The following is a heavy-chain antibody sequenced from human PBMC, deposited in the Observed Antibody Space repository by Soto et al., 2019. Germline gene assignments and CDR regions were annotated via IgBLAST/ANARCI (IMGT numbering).Heavy chain of an antibody. CDR2: MNPNSGNT. Sequence: QVQLVQSGAEVKKPGASVKVSCKASGYTFTSYDINWVRQATGQGLEWMGWMNPNSGNTGYAQKFQGRVTMTRNTSISTAYMELSSLRSEDTAVYYCARGFIPSPKYLLSFDPWGQGTLVTVSS. D-gene: IGHD2-15*01. J-gene: IGHJ5*02. CDR3: ARGFIPSPKYLLSFDP. CDR1: GYTFTSYD. V-gene: IGHV1-8*01.